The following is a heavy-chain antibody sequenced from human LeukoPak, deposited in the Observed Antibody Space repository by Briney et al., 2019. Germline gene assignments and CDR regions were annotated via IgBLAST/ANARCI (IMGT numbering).Heavy chain of an antibody. Sequence: GGSLRLSCGASGITFSRYWMSWVRQAPGKGLEWVANIKQGGSEKYYVDSVKGRFTVSRDNAKNSLYLQMSSLRAEDTAEYYCATESYGGNSKCFDYWGHGTLVIVSS. CDR1: GITFSRYW. CDR3: ATESYGGNSKCFDY. J-gene: IGHJ4*01. V-gene: IGHV3-7*05. D-gene: IGHD4-23*01. CDR2: IKQGGSEK.